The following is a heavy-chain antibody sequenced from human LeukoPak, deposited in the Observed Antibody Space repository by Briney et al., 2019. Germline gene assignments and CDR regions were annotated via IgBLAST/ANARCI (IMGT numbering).Heavy chain of an antibody. J-gene: IGHJ4*02. V-gene: IGHV4-34*01. CDR3: ARGTYYYDSSGYSFDY. CDR2: INHSGST. CDR1: GGSFSRYY. D-gene: IGHD3-22*01. Sequence: PSETLSLTCAVYGGSFSRYYWRWIRQPPGKGLEWIGEINHSGSTNYNPSLKSRVTISVDTSKNQFSLKLSSVTAADTAVYYCARGTYYYDSSGYSFDYWGQGTLVTVSS.